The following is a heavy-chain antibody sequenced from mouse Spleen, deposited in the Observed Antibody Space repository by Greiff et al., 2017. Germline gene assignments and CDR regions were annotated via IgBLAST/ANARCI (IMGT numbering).Heavy chain of an antibody. V-gene: IGHV5-9-3*01. Sequence: EVQRVESGGGLVKPGGSLKLSCAASGFTFSSYAMSWVRQTPEKRLEWVATISSGGSYTYYPDSVKGRFTISRDNAKNTLYLQMSSLRSEDTAMYYCARRPDYYGFDYWGQGTTLTVSS. J-gene: IGHJ2*01. CDR3: ARRPDYYGFDY. D-gene: IGHD1-1*01. CDR1: GFTFSSYA. CDR2: ISSGGSYT.